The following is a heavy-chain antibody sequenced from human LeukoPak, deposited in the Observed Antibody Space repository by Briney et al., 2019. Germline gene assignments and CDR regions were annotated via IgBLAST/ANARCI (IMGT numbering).Heavy chain of an antibody. J-gene: IGHJ6*03. V-gene: IGHV4-34*01. CDR3: ARGGGYNYMDV. CDR2: INHGGSN. D-gene: IGHD4-23*01. CDR1: GVSFSDYD. Sequence: NPSETLSLTCVVYGVSFSDYDWSWIRQPPGKGLEWVGEINHGGSNNYNPSLKGRVTMLVDTTMNQFSLEVSSVTAADPAVYYCARGGGYNYMDVWGKGTTVTVSS.